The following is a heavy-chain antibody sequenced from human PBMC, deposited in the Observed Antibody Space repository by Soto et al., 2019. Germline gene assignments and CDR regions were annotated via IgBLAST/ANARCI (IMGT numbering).Heavy chain of an antibody. CDR2: VDPSDSYT. V-gene: IGHV5-10-1*01. CDR1: GYSFTSYW. D-gene: IGHD3-22*01. Sequence: PGESLKISCKGSGYSFTSYWISWVRQMPGKGLEWMGRVDPSDSYTNYSPSFQGHVTISADKSISTAYLQWSSLKASDTAMYYCASYDSSGYYNGFDYWGQGTLVTVSS. J-gene: IGHJ4*02. CDR3: ASYDSSGYYNGFDY.